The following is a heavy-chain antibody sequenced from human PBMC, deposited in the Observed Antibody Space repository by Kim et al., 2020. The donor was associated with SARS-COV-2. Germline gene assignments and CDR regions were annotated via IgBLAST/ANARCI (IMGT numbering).Heavy chain of an antibody. CDR2: IYHSGST. V-gene: IGHV4-4*02. D-gene: IGHD3-9*01. J-gene: IGHJ4*02. CDR3: ARARYYDILTGYLYYFDY. CDR1: GGSISSSNW. Sequence: SGTLSLTCAVSGGSISSSNWWSWVRQPPGKGLEWIGEIYHSGSTNYNPSLKSRVTISVDKSKNQFSLKLSSVTAADTAVYYCARARYYDILTGYLYYFDYWGQGTLVTVSS.